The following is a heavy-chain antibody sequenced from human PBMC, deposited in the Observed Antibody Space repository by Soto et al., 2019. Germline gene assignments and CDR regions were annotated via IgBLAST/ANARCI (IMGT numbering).Heavy chain of an antibody. CDR1: GYIFTSQG. V-gene: IGHV1-18*01. J-gene: IGHJ4*02. CDR3: ARGRTRALDY. Sequence: QIQLVQSGAEVKKPGASVKVSCKASGYIFTSQGISWVRQAPGQGLEWMGWISTYNGNPNYAQKLQGRVTMTTNTATTTAFLELRSLTSDVTAVYYCARGRTRALDYWGQGTPVIVSS. D-gene: IGHD1-7*01. CDR2: ISTYNGNP.